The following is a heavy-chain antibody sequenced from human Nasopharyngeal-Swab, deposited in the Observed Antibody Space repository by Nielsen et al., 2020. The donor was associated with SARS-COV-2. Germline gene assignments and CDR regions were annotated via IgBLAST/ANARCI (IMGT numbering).Heavy chain of an antibody. CDR3: ARGTYDFQLLFCDY. Sequence: GESLKISCAASGFTFSTYAFHWVRQAPGKGLEWVTFISSDGSNKYYADSVKGRFTISRDNSKNTVYLQVNSLRADDTAVYYCARGTYDFQLLFCDYWGQGTLVTVSS. V-gene: IGHV3-30-3*01. D-gene: IGHD2-2*01. CDR2: ISSDGSNK. J-gene: IGHJ4*02. CDR1: GFTFSTYA.